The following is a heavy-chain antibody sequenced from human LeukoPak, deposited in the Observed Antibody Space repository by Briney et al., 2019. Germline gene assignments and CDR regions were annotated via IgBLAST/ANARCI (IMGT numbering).Heavy chain of an antibody. CDR2: IRYDGSNK. CDR3: ARDLLNNWKVDAFDI. CDR1: GFTFSSYG. Sequence: HSGGSLRLSCAASGFTFSSYGMHWVRQAPGKGLEWVAFIRYDGSNKYYADSVKGRFTISRDNSKNTLYLQMNSLRAEDTAVYYCARDLLNNWKVDAFDIWGQGTMVTVSS. D-gene: IGHD1-20*01. V-gene: IGHV3-30*02. J-gene: IGHJ3*02.